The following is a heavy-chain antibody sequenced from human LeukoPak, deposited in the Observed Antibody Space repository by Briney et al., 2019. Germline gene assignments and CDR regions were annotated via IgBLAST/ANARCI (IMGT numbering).Heavy chain of an antibody. CDR1: GRSISSYY. J-gene: IGHJ4*02. D-gene: IGHD5-18*01. CDR3: ARQYSYGPHFDY. V-gene: IGHV4-59*01. Sequence: SETLSLTCTVSGRSISSYYWTWIRQPPGKGLEWIGYIYYSGSTNYNPSLKSRVTISVDTSKNQFSLKLSSVTAADTAVYYCARQYSYGPHFDYWGQGTLVTVSA. CDR2: IYYSGST.